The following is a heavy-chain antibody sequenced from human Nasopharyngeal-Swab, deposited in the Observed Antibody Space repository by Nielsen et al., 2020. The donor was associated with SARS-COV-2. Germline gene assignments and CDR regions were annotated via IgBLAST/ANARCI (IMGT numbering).Heavy chain of an antibody. D-gene: IGHD6-6*01. V-gene: IGHV2-26*01. J-gene: IGHJ6*02. Sequence: WIRQPQGKALEWLAHIFSNYEKSYSTSLKSRLTISKDTSKSQGVLTMTNMDPVDTATYYCARIKRYSSSSGADYYYGMDVWGQGTRSPSP. CDR3: ARIKRYSSSSGADYYYGMDV. CDR2: IFSNYEK.